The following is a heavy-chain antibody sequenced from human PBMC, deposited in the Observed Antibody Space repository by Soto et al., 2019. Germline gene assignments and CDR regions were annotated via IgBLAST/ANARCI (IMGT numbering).Heavy chain of an antibody. CDR1: GFTFSSYW. Sequence: GGSLRLSCAASGFTFSSYWMSWVRQAPGKGLEWVANIKQDGSEKYYVDSVKVRFTISRDNAKNSLYLQMNSLRAEDTAVYYCARDLYDILTGYSYDAFDIWGQGTMVTVSS. V-gene: IGHV3-7*01. J-gene: IGHJ3*02. CDR2: IKQDGSEK. D-gene: IGHD3-9*01. CDR3: ARDLYDILTGYSYDAFDI.